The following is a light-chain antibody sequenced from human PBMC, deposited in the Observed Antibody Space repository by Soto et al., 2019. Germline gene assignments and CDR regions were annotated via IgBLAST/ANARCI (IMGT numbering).Light chain of an antibody. CDR1: SSDVGRYNY. Sequence: QSALTQPPSASGSPGQSVTISCTGSSSDVGRYNYVAWFQQHPGKAPKVVIYDVTKRPSGVPDRFSGSKSGNTASLTVSGLQAEDEADYYCASYAGRDNLLGGGTKLTVL. CDR2: DVT. CDR3: ASYAGRDNL. J-gene: IGLJ2*01. V-gene: IGLV2-8*01.